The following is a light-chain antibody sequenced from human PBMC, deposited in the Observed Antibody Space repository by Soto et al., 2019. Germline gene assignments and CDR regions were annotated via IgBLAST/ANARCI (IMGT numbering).Light chain of an antibody. CDR2: EGS. Sequence: QSALTQPASVSGSPGQSITISCTGTSSDVGSYNLVSWYQQNPGKAPKLMIYEGSKRPSGVSNRFSGSKSGNTASLTISGHQAEDEADYYCCSYAGSSTWVFGGGTKLTVL. CDR1: SSDVGSYNL. V-gene: IGLV2-23*01. CDR3: CSYAGSSTWV. J-gene: IGLJ3*02.